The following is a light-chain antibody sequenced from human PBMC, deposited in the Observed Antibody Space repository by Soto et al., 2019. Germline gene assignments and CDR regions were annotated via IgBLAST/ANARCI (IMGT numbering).Light chain of an antibody. V-gene: IGKV3-20*01. CDR1: QSVSTRY. Sequence: ESLLTQSPGTLSLSPGERATLSCRASQSVSTRYLAWYQQKPGQAPRLLIYGASIRATGIPDRFSGSGSGTDFTLTISRLEPGDFAVYYWHQFGSSPPAFTFGQGTKLEI. CDR2: GAS. J-gene: IGKJ2*01. CDR3: HQFGSSPPAFT.